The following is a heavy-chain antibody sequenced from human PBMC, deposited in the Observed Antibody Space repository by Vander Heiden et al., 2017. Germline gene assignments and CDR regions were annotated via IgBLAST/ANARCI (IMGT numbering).Heavy chain of an antibody. CDR1: GFPFGSYG. Sequence: QVQLVESWGGVVQPGRSLSPSCAASGFPFGSYGMHWVRQAPGKGLEWVAVISYDGSNKYYADSVKGRFTISRDNSKNTLYLQMNSLRAEDTAVYYCARGGPLLVRYFFDYWGQGTLVTVSS. V-gene: IGHV3-30*03. D-gene: IGHD3-9*01. J-gene: IGHJ4*02. CDR3: ARGGPLLVRYFFDY. CDR2: ISYDGSNK.